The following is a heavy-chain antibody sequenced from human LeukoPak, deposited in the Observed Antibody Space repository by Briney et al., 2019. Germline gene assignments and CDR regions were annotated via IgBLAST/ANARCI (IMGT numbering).Heavy chain of an antibody. CDR2: IYYSGST. CDR3: ARDFQVRNGDEPIDP. D-gene: IGHD1-14*01. Sequence: PSETLSLTCTVSGGSISSGDYYWSWIRQPPGKGLEWIGYIYYSGSTYYNPSLKSRVTISVDTSKNQFSLKLSSVTAADTAVYYCARDFQVRNGDEPIDPWGQGTLVTVSS. J-gene: IGHJ5*02. CDR1: GGSISSGDYY. V-gene: IGHV4-30-4*01.